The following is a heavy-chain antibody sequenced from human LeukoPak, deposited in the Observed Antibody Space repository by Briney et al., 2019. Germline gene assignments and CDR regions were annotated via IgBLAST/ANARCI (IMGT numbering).Heavy chain of an antibody. D-gene: IGHD4/OR15-4a*01. V-gene: IGHV3-30*02. Sequence: AGGSLRLSCAASGFSFSTYGMHWVRQAPGKGLEWVTYIRFDGSNIYYAESMKGRFTISRDNSKNTLYLQMNSLRAEDTAVYYCAKDPYPYGDTYWGQGTLVTVSS. CDR2: IRFDGSNI. CDR1: GFSFSTYG. CDR3: AKDPYPYGDTY. J-gene: IGHJ4*02.